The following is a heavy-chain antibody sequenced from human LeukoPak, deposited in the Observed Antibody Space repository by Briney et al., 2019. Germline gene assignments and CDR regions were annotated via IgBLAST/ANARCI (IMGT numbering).Heavy chain of an antibody. D-gene: IGHD3-22*01. V-gene: IGHV3-21*01. J-gene: IGHJ4*02. CDR2: ISSSSSYI. CDR1: EFTFSSYS. Sequence: GGSLRLSCAASEFTFSSYSMNWVRQAPGKGLEWVSSISSSSSYIYYADSVKGRYTISRDNAKNSLYLQMNGLRAEDTAVYYCARVQYYDSSGYYSDYWGQGTLVTVSS. CDR3: ARVQYYDSSGYYSDY.